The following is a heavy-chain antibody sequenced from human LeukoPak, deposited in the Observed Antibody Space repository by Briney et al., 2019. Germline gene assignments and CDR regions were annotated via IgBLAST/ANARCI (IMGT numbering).Heavy chain of an antibody. CDR2: INPNSGGT. CDR3: ARDTIDYYDSSGYPDY. J-gene: IGHJ4*02. V-gene: IGHV1-2*02. D-gene: IGHD3-22*01. CDR1: GYTFTGYY. Sequence: GASVKVSCKASGYTFTGYYIHWVRQAPGQGPEWMGWINPNSGGTNYAQKFQGRVTMTRDTSISTAYMELSRLRSDDTAVYYCARDTIDYYDSSGYPDYWGQGNLVTVSS.